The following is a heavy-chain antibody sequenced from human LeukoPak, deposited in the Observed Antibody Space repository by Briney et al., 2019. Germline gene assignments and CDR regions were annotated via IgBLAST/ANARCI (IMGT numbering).Heavy chain of an antibody. J-gene: IGHJ4*02. Sequence: GASVKVSCKASGYTFTGYYMHWVRQAPGQGLEWMGWINPNSGGTNYAQKLQGRVTMTRDTSISTAYMELSRLRSDDTAVYYCARDTGIAAAGIHFDYWGQGTLVTVSS. V-gene: IGHV1-2*02. CDR2: INPNSGGT. CDR1: GYTFTGYY. D-gene: IGHD6-13*01. CDR3: ARDTGIAAAGIHFDY.